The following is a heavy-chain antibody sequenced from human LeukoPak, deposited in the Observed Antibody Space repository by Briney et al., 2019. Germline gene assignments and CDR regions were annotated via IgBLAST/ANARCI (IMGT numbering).Heavy chain of an antibody. V-gene: IGHV3-30*04. J-gene: IGHJ4*02. D-gene: IGHD6-13*01. Sequence: GGSLRLSCAASGFTFSSYAMHWVRQAPGKGLEWVAVISYDGSNRYYADSVKGRFTISRDNSKNTLYLQMNSLRAEDTAVYYCAKVGGRSSSWYRGLDYWGQGTLVTVSS. CDR3: AKVGGRSSSWYRGLDY. CDR2: ISYDGSNR. CDR1: GFTFSSYA.